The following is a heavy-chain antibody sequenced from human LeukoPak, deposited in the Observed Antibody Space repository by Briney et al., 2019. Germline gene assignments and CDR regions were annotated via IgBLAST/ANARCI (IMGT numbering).Heavy chain of an antibody. D-gene: IGHD2-15*01. CDR1: GFTFSSYA. J-gene: IGHJ5*02. V-gene: IGHV3-23*01. CDR3: AKVRYCSGGSCRMENWFDP. CDR2: ISGSGGST. Sequence: PGRSLRLSCAASGFTFSSYAMSWVRQAPGKGLEWVSAISGSGGSTYYADSVKGRFTISRDNSKNTLYLQMNSLRAEDTAVYYCAKVRYCSGGSCRMENWFDPWGQGTLVTVSS.